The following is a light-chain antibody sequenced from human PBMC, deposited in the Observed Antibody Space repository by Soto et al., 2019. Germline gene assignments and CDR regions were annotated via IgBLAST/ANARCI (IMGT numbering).Light chain of an antibody. CDR1: QSVFSSSNSRNY. CDR3: QQYYGSPIT. Sequence: DIVMTQSPDSLGVSLGERATISCKSSQSVFSSSNSRNYLAWYQQKPGQAPTLLIYWASTRESGVPARFSGSGSGTDFTLTITSLQAEDVAVYYCQQYYGSPITFGGGTKVEI. V-gene: IGKV4-1*01. J-gene: IGKJ4*01. CDR2: WAS.